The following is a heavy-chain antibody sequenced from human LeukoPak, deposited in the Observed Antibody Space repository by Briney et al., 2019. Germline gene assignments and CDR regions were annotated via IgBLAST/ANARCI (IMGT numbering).Heavy chain of an antibody. Sequence: SVKVSCKASGGTFSSYAISWVRQAPGQGLEWMGRIIPIFGTANYAQKFQGRVTMTTDTSTSTAYMELRSLRSDDTAVYYCARELYLPIYQFDYWGQGTLVTVSS. D-gene: IGHD2-2*01. V-gene: IGHV1-69*05. CDR1: GGTFSSYA. CDR2: IIPIFGTA. J-gene: IGHJ4*02. CDR3: ARELYLPIYQFDY.